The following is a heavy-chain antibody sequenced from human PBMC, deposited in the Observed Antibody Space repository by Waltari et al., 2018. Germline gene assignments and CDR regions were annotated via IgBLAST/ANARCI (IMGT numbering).Heavy chain of an antibody. V-gene: IGHV1-69*01. D-gene: IGHD4-17*01. CDR3: ARDHYGDYVLGVWYFDL. CDR2: ITPIFGTA. Sequence: QVQLVQSGAEVKKPASSVKVSCKASVGTFSSYAISWVRQAPGQGLEWMGGITPIFGTANDAQKFQGRVTITADEYTSTAYRELSSLRSEDTAVYYCARDHYGDYVLGVWYFDLWGRGTLVTVSS. J-gene: IGHJ2*01. CDR1: VGTFSSYA.